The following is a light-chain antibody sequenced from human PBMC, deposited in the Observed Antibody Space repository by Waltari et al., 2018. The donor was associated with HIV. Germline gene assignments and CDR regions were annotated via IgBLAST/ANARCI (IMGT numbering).Light chain of an antibody. CDR1: TSNIGNKY. CDR3: EAWDSSLRAVL. Sequence: QSVLTQPPSVSAAPGQKVTISCSGSTSNIGNKYVSWYRQLPGTAPKLLIYDKSKRPSGIPDRFSGSKSGTSATLDITGLQSGDEANYYCEAWDSSLRAVLFGGGTKVTVL. J-gene: IGLJ2*01. CDR2: DKS. V-gene: IGLV1-51*01.